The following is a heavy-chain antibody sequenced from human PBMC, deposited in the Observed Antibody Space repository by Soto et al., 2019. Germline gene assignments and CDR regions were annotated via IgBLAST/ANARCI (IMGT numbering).Heavy chain of an antibody. J-gene: IGHJ4*02. Sequence: GASVKVSCKASGYTFISYDMHWVRQAPGQRLEWMGWINAGNGNTKYSQKFQGRVTITRDTSASTASMELSSLSSEDTAVYYCARDVGYCSNTCPYFDYWGQGTLVTVSS. CDR1: GYTFISYD. D-gene: IGHD2-2*01. CDR2: INAGNGNT. V-gene: IGHV1-3*01. CDR3: ARDVGYCSNTCPYFDY.